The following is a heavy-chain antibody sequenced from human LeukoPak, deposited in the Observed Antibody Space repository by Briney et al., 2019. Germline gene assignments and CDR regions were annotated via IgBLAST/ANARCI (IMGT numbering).Heavy chain of an antibody. CDR2: IYYSGST. CDR1: GGSISSSSYY. D-gene: IGHD6-19*01. V-gene: IGHV4-39*01. CDR3: ASFSIAVAGTSWFDP. J-gene: IGHJ5*02. Sequence: SETLSLTYTVSGGSISSSSYYWGWIRQPPGKGLEWTGSIYYSGSTYYNPSLKSRVTISVDTSKNQFSLKLSSVTAADTAVYYCASFSIAVAGTSWFDPWGQGTLVTVSS.